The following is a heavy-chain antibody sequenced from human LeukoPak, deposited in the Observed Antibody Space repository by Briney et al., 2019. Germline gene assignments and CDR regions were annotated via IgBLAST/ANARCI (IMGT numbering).Heavy chain of an antibody. D-gene: IGHD1-26*01. CDR3: ARGRKWELPQYYFDY. CDR1: GDSLRKSTFY. J-gene: IGHJ4*02. V-gene: IGHV4-39*07. CDR2: IYYSGGA. Sequence: PSETLSLTCTVSGDSLRKSTFYWVWIRQPPGKGLEWIGSIYYSGGADYNPSLQSRVTISVDTSKNEFSLKLSSVTAADTAVYYCARGRKWELPQYYFDYWGQGTLVTVSS.